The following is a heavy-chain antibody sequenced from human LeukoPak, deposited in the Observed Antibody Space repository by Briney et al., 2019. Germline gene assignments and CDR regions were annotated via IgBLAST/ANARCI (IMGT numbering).Heavy chain of an antibody. CDR2: TFYRSKWYY. CDR1: GDSVSTYSGA. V-gene: IGHV6-1*01. J-gene: IGHJ4*02. D-gene: IGHD5-24*01. CDR3: ATGLMDTNGYYFDF. Sequence: SQTLSLTCAISGDSVSTYSGAWNWIRQSPSRGLEWLGRTFYRSKWYYDYALSVKSRMTISPDTSKNQFSLQLSSLTPEDTAVYFCATGLMDTNGYYFDFWGQGALVTVSS.